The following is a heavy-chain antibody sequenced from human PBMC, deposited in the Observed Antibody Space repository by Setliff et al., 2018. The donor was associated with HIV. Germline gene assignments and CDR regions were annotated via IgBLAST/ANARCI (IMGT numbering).Heavy chain of an antibody. CDR3: ARRGSSWYSHWFDP. CDR1: GGSISSGIQY. J-gene: IGHJ5*02. V-gene: IGHV4-39*01. D-gene: IGHD6-13*01. CDR2: ISYSGNA. Sequence: SETLSLTCNVSGGSISSGIQYWGWVRQSPGKGLEWIGTISYSGNAYYNPSLKSRVTISVDTSKSQFSLNVKSMTAADTAIYYCARRGSSWYSHWFDPRGQGTLVTVAA.